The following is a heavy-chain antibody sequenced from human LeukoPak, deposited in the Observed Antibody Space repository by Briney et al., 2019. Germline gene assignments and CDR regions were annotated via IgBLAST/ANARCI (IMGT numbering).Heavy chain of an antibody. Sequence: SRTLSLTCTVSGGSISSGDYYWSWIRQPPGKGLEWIGYIYYSGSTYYNPSLKSRVTISVDTSKNQFSLKLSSVTAADTAVYYCARLTGDLFNFHWYFDLWGRGTLVTVSS. CDR3: ARLTGDLFNFHWYFDL. D-gene: IGHD7-27*01. J-gene: IGHJ2*01. V-gene: IGHV4-30-4*08. CDR1: GGSISSGDYY. CDR2: IYYSGST.